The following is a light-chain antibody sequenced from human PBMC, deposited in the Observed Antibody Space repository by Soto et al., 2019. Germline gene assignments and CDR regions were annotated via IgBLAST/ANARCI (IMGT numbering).Light chain of an antibody. J-gene: IGKJ1*01. Sequence: IVLTQSPATLSLSPGERAALSCRASQSVSTSLAWYQHKPGQAPRLIIYDASKRAPGIPARFSGSGSGTDFTLTISSPEPEDFAVYYWQVRDGWPTFGQGTKVEIK. CDR2: DAS. CDR1: QSVSTS. V-gene: IGKV3-11*01. CDR3: QVRDGWPT.